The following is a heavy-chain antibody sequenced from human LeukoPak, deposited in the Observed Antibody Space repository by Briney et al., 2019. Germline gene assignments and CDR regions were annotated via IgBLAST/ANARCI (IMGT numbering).Heavy chain of an antibody. CDR2: ISYDGSIK. CDR1: RFTFSSYG. D-gene: IGHD4-11*01. Sequence: GGSLRLSCAASRFTFSSYGMHWVCQAPGKGLEWVAVISYDGSIKYYADSVKGRFTISRDNSKNTLYLQMNSLRTEDTAVYYCAKDPFDYSNYPHTAGFDYWGQGTLVTVSS. V-gene: IGHV3-30*18. CDR3: AKDPFDYSNYPHTAGFDY. J-gene: IGHJ4*02.